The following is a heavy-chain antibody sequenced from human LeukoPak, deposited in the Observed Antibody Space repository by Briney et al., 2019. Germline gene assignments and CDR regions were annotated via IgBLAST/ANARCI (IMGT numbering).Heavy chain of an antibody. Sequence: GGSLRLSCAASGFTFSSYAMSWVRQAPGKGLEWVSAISGSGGRTYYADSVKGRFTISRDNSKNTLYLQMNSLRAEDTAIYYCAKVQDYDILTGYYIAGGKFDYWGQGTLVTVSS. V-gene: IGHV3-23*01. CDR2: ISGSGGRT. CDR1: GFTFSSYA. D-gene: IGHD3-9*01. CDR3: AKVQDYDILTGYYIAGGKFDY. J-gene: IGHJ4*02.